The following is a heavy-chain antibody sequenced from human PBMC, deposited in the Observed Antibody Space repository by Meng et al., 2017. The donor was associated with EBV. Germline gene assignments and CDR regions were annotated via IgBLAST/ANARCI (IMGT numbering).Heavy chain of an antibody. Sequence: QVRLVRAAAEVKKPGSSVKVSCKTSGGPFRYYAISWVRHAPGQGLEWLGGFLPRLGAPNYAQKFHGRVKITADESTSTHYMDLSSLRSEDTAIYYCASESGRGYTPDYWGQGTLVTVSS. CDR2: FLPRLGAP. CDR3: ASESGRGYTPDY. V-gene: IGHV1-69*01. CDR1: GGPFRYYA. D-gene: IGHD3-10*01. J-gene: IGHJ4*02.